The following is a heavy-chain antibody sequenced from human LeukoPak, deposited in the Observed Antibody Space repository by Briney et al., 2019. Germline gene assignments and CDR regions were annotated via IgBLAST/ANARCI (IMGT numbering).Heavy chain of an antibody. CDR1: GFTFSNYW. CDR2: IKQDGSDT. V-gene: IGHV3-7*01. J-gene: IGHJ4*02. D-gene: IGHD1-26*01. Sequence: GGSLRLSCVASGFTFSNYWMSWVRQAPGKGLEWVANIKQDGSDTFYVDSVKGRFTISRDNAKNSVYLHMNSLRAEDTAVYYCARDKVVGAGHFDSWGQGTLVTVSS. CDR3: ARDKVVGAGHFDS.